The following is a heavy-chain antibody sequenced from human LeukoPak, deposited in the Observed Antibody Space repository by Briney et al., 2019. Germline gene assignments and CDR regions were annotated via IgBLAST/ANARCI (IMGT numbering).Heavy chain of an antibody. CDR2: IYYSGST. CDR1: GGSFSSSSYY. D-gene: IGHD1-26*01. J-gene: IGHJ4*02. Sequence: SETLSLTCTVSGGSFSSSSYYWGWIRQPPGKGLEWIGSIYYSGSTYYNPSLKSRVTISVDTSKNQFSLKLSSVTAADTAVYYCARARRYSLDYWGQGTLVTVSS. CDR3: ARARRYSLDY. V-gene: IGHV4-39*07.